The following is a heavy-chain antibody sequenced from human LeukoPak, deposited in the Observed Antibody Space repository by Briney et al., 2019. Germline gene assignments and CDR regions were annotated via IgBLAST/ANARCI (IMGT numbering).Heavy chain of an antibody. CDR2: IRQDGSEK. Sequence: GGSLRLSCEVSGFTFTDYWMNWVRQAPGEGPEWVASIRQDGSEKTYVDSVKGRFTISRDNTKNSLSLQLNGLRAEDTAVYYCARDGTAAGLYFDLWGQGTLVTVSS. CDR1: GFTFTDYW. CDR3: ARDGTAAGLYFDL. V-gene: IGHV3-7*01. D-gene: IGHD6-13*01. J-gene: IGHJ4*01.